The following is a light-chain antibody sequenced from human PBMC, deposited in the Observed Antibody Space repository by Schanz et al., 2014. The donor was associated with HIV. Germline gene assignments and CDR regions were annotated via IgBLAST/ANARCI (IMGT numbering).Light chain of an antibody. CDR2: DNN. CDR1: SSNIGAGYN. Sequence: QSVLTQPPSVSGAPGQRVTISCTGSSSNIGAGYNVHWYQQLPGTAPKLLIYDNNNRPSGVPDRFSGSKSGTSASLAITGLQAEDEADYYCSSCTSSSTYVFGTGTKLTVL. CDR3: SSCTSSSTYV. J-gene: IGLJ1*01. V-gene: IGLV1-40*01.